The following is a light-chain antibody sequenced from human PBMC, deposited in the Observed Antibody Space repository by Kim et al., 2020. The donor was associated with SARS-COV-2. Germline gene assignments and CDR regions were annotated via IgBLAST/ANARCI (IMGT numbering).Light chain of an antibody. CDR1: ESLLHSDGKTH. CDR2: EVS. Sequence: PASISCKSRESLLHSDGKTHLYWYLQKPGQYPQLLIYEVSNRFSGVPDRFSGSGSGTDFTLKISRVETEDVGVYYCMQTRQLPRTFGQGTKVDI. CDR3: MQTRQLPRT. V-gene: IGKV2D-29*02. J-gene: IGKJ1*01.